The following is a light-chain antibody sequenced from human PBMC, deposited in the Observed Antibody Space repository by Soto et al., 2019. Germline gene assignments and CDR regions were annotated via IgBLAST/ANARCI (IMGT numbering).Light chain of an antibody. J-gene: IGKJ4*01. CDR1: QSVDSN. CDR3: QQVNSYPLT. V-gene: IGKV3D-15*01. Sequence: EVLMTQSPSTRSVSPVDLATLSCRASQSVDSNLAWYQQKPGQTPRLLMYGASTRPTGIPARFSGSGSGTEFTLTISSLQPEDFATYYCQQVNSYPLTFGGGTKVDIK. CDR2: GAS.